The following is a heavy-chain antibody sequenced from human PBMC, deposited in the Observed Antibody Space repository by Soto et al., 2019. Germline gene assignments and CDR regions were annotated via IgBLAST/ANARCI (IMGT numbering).Heavy chain of an antibody. CDR2: INHSGST. V-gene: IGHV4-34*01. CDR3: ARGRAAADFDY. J-gene: IGHJ4*01. CDR1: GGSFSGYY. Sequence: QVQLQQWGAGLLKPSETLSLTCAVYGGSFSGYYWSWIRQPPGKGLEWIGEINHSGSTNYNPSLKIRVTISVDTSKNQFSLKLSSVTAADTAVYYCARGRAAADFDYWGHGTLVTVSS. D-gene: IGHD6-13*01.